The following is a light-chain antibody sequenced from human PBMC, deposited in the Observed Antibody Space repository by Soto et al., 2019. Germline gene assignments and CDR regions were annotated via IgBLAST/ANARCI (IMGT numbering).Light chain of an antibody. V-gene: IGKV3-11*01. Sequence: EIVLTQSPATLSLSPGGTATLSCRASQSVSSYLAWYQQKPGQAPRLLIYDASNRATAIPARFSGSGSGTDFTLTISILEPEDFAVYYCQQRSNWPPTFGQGTKVEIK. CDR1: QSVSSY. CDR2: DAS. CDR3: QQRSNWPPT. J-gene: IGKJ1*01.